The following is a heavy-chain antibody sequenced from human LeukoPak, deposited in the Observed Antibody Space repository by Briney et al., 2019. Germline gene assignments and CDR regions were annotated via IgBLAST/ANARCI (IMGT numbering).Heavy chain of an antibody. CDR1: GYSISSGYY. D-gene: IGHD3-22*01. Sequence: SETLSLTCAVSGYSISSGYYWGWIRQPAGEGLEWIGRIYTSGSTHYNPSLKSRVTISVETSKNQFSLKLSSVTAADTAVYYCARGRIVYYYDSSGSSPYNYFDYWGQGTLVTVSS. CDR2: IYTSGST. V-gene: IGHV4-38-2*01. J-gene: IGHJ4*02. CDR3: ARGRIVYYYDSSGSSPYNYFDY.